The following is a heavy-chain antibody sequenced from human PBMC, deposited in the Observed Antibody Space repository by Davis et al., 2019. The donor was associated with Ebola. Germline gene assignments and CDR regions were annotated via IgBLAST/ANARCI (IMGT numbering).Heavy chain of an antibody. CDR2: ISYDGSNK. CDR3: ARGVYGNYGMDV. V-gene: IGHV3-30-3*01. Sequence: GESLKISCVASVFTFSSYAMHWVRQAPGKGLEWVAVISYDGSNKYYADSVKGRFTISRDNSKNTLYLQMNSLRAEDTAVYYCARGVYGNYGMDVWGQGTTVTVSS. CDR1: VFTFSSYA. J-gene: IGHJ6*02. D-gene: IGHD5/OR15-5a*01.